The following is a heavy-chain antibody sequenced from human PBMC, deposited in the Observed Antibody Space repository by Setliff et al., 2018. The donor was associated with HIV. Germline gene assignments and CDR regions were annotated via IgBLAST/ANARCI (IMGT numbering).Heavy chain of an antibody. V-gene: IGHV1-69*10. CDR3: ATRGRDLGFDY. Sequence: GASVKVSCKPSGYTFTAYGLTWVRQAPGQGLECMGGIIPMLGITNYAQRFQGRLTITADEYTGTAYMELSSLRSEDTAVYYCATRGRDLGFDYWGQGTLVTVSS. J-gene: IGHJ4*02. CDR1: GYTFTAYG. D-gene: IGHD1-1*01. CDR2: IIPMLGIT.